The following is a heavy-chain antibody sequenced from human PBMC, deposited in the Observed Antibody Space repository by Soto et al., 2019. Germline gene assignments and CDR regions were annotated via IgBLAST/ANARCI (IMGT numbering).Heavy chain of an antibody. V-gene: IGHV3-23*01. CDR3: ADGGRYPYY. CDR1: GFSFSSYA. J-gene: IGHJ4*02. D-gene: IGHD1-26*01. Sequence: EVQLLESGGDLVQPGGSLRLSCAASGFSFSSYAMGWVRQAPGKGLDWVSSISAGGDGTYYADSVKGRFTISRDNSKNTVYLQMTSLRADDTAVYYGADGGRYPYYWGPGTLVTVSS. CDR2: ISAGGDGT.